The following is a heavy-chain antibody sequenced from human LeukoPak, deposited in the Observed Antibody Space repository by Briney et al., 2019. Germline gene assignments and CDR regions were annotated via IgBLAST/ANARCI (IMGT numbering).Heavy chain of an antibody. D-gene: IGHD3-22*01. CDR1: GFTFTDYV. Sequence: ASVKVSCKPPGFTFTDYVNTWVREAPGQGLEWMGWIGGYNGNTNYAQRVQGRVALTTETSTSTAYMELRSLRSDDTAVYYCARDNRPYCDTSGPGGYFDYLGQGTLVTVSS. CDR3: ARDNRPYCDTSGPGGYFDY. CDR2: IGGYNGNT. J-gene: IGHJ4*02. V-gene: IGHV1-18*01.